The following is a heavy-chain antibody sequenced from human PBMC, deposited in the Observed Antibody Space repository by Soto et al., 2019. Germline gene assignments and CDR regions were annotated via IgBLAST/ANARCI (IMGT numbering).Heavy chain of an antibody. V-gene: IGHV3-23*01. D-gene: IGHD5-12*01. Sequence: GGSLRLSCAASGFTFSSYAMSWVRQAPGKGLEWVSAISGSGGSTYYADSVKGRFTISRDNSKNTLYLQMNSLRAEDTAVYYCAKEGGNSGWEPYYYYYGMDVWGQGTTVTVSS. CDR1: GFTFSSYA. CDR3: AKEGGNSGWEPYYYYYGMDV. CDR2: ISGSGGST. J-gene: IGHJ6*02.